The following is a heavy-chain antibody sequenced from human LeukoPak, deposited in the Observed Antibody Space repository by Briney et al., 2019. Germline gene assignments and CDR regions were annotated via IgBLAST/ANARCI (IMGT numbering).Heavy chain of an antibody. CDR1: GFTFTNYA. Sequence: PGGSLRLSCAASGFTFTNYAMSWVRQAPGKGLEWVSAISGSAGSTYYADSVRGRFTISRDNSKNTLYLQMNSLRAEDTAVYFCAKDHIHNDFWSGYSGYWGQGTLVTVSS. CDR3: AKDHIHNDFWSGYSGY. CDR2: ISGSAGST. J-gene: IGHJ4*02. V-gene: IGHV3-23*01. D-gene: IGHD3-3*01.